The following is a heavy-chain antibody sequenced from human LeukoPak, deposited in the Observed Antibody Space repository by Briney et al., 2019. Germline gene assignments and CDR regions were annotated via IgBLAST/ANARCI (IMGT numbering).Heavy chain of an antibody. V-gene: IGHV3-23*01. CDR1: GFMFRSSS. D-gene: IGHD3-10*02. Sequence: GGSLRLSCAASGFMFRSSSMSWVRQVPGKGLEWVSTISASAGNIYYADSVKGRFTISRDNSKNTLFLQMNSLRAEDTAIYYCAKRPAAVRGVIPYVDYWGQGTLVTVSS. J-gene: IGHJ4*02. CDR3: AKRPAAVRGVIPYVDY. CDR2: ISASAGNI.